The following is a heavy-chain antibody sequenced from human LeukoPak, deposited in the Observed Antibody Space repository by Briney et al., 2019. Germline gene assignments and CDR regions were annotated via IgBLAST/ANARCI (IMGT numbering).Heavy chain of an antibody. CDR3: ARDVSMYYYGSGSYY. D-gene: IGHD3-10*01. Sequence: APVKVSCKASGYTFTSYGISWVRQAPGQGLEWMGWISAYNGNTNYAQKLQGRVTMTTDTSTSTAYMELRRLRSDDTAVYYCARDVSMYYYGSGSYYWGQGTLVTVSS. J-gene: IGHJ4*02. CDR2: ISAYNGNT. V-gene: IGHV1-18*01. CDR1: GYTFTSYG.